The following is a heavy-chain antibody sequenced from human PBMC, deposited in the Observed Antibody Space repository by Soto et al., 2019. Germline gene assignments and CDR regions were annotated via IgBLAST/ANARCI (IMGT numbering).Heavy chain of an antibody. D-gene: IGHD4-17*01. CDR3: ARDKTGTVKTAAYFQH. CDR1: GFTFSSYG. V-gene: IGHV3-33*01. CDR2: IWYDGSNK. J-gene: IGHJ1*01. Sequence: QVQLVESGGGVVQPGRSLRLSCAASGFTFSSYGMHWVRQAPGKGLEWVAVIWYDGSNKYYADSVKGRFTISRDNSKNTLYLQMNSLRAEDTAVYYCARDKTGTVKTAAYFQHWGQGTLVTVSS.